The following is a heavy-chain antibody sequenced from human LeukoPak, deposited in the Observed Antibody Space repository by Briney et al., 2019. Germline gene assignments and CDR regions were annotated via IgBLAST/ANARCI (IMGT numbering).Heavy chain of an antibody. Sequence: PGESLKISCKGSGYSFTSYWIGWVRQMPGKGLEWMGIIYPDDSDTRYSPSFQGQVTISADKSISTAYLQWSSLKASDTAMYYCASLPRGSSGWNYFDYWGQGTLVTVSS. D-gene: IGHD6-19*01. CDR3: ASLPRGSSGWNYFDY. J-gene: IGHJ4*02. CDR2: IYPDDSDT. V-gene: IGHV5-51*01. CDR1: GYSFTSYW.